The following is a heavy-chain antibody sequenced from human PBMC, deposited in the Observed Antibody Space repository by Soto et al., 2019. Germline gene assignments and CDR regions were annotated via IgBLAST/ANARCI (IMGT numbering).Heavy chain of an antibody. J-gene: IGHJ6*02. CDR3: ARAGGYYDFWSGKGGYYYYYGMDV. CDR1: GDTFTSYY. CDR2: INPSGGST. V-gene: IGHV1-46*01. D-gene: IGHD3-3*01. Sequence: PSVKVSCKASGDTFTSYYMHWVRQAPGQGLEWMGIINPSGGSTSYAQKFQGRVTMTRDTSTSTVYMELSSLRSEDTAVYYCARAGGYYDFWSGKGGYYYYYGMDVWGQGTTVTVSS.